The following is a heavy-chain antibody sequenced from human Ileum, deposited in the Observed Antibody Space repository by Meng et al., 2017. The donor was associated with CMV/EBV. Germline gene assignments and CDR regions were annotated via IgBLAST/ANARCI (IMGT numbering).Heavy chain of an antibody. CDR1: GYTFIDYY. V-gene: IGHV1-2*06. CDR2: ISPMHGDT. CDR3: ARVRDPSRFGELSAYY. J-gene: IGHJ4*02. D-gene: IGHD3-16*02. Sequence: QVHLWRSGAEVKNPGASWKASCKPSGYTFIDYYIVWVRHAPGQRLELMGRISPMHGDTTYAQSFQGRLTMTRDTSISTACMELSSLISDETAVYCCARVRDPSRFGELSAYYWGPGTLVTVSS.